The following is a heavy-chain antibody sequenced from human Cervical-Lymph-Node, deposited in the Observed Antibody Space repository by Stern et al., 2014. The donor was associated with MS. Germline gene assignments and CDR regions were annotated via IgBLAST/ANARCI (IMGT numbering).Heavy chain of an antibody. CDR2: THRSGST. Sequence: QVQLQESGPRLVKPSETLSLTCSVSPYSISSGYYWAWIRQSPGKGLEWIGTTHRSGSTYYNPSLKSPVTISADTSKTQFFLMLTSVAAADTAVYYCARWGYGDYEADYWGQGTLVTVSS. CDR1: PYSISSGYY. V-gene: IGHV4-38-2*02. D-gene: IGHD4-17*01. J-gene: IGHJ4*02. CDR3: ARWGYGDYEADY.